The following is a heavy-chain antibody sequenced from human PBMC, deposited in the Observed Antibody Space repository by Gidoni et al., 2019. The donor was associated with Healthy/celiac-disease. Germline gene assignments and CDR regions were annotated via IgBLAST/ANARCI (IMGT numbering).Heavy chain of an antibody. CDR1: GFTFSSYD. D-gene: IGHD6-13*01. Sequence: EVQLLESGGGLVQPGGSLRFSCTASGFTFSSYDMNWVRQATGKGLEWVSAIGTAGDTYYPGSVKGRFTISRENAKNSLYLQMNSLRAGDTAVYYCARAMAAAGAFDYWGQGTLVTVSS. J-gene: IGHJ4*02. V-gene: IGHV3-13*04. CDR2: IGTAGDT. CDR3: ARAMAAAGAFDY.